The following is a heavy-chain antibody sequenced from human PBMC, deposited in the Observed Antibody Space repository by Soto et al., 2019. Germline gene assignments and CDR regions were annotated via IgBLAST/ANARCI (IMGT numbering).Heavy chain of an antibody. J-gene: IGHJ4*02. D-gene: IGHD4-17*01. Sequence: GSLRLSCAASGFTFINYAMHWVRQAPGKGLEWVAVISYDGSNKYYADSVKGRFTISRDNSKNTMYLQMNSLSAEDTAVYHCARDQVKGTMTILWGQGTLVTVSS. CDR2: ISYDGSNK. CDR3: ARDQVKGTMTIL. V-gene: IGHV3-30-3*01. CDR1: GFTFINYA.